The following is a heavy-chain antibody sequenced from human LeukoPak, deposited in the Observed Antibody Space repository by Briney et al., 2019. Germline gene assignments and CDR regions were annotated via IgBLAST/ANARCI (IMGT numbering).Heavy chain of an antibody. V-gene: IGHV3-21*01. CDR1: GFTFSSYS. CDR2: ISSSSSYI. Sequence: GGSLRLSCAVSGFTFSSYSMNWVRQAPGKGLEWVSSISSSSSYIYYADSVKGRFTISRDNAKNSLYLQMNSLRAEDTAVYYCARGVIVSKRGPKGYFDYWGQGTLVTVSS. J-gene: IGHJ4*02. D-gene: IGHD5/OR15-5a*01. CDR3: ARGVIVSKRGPKGYFDY.